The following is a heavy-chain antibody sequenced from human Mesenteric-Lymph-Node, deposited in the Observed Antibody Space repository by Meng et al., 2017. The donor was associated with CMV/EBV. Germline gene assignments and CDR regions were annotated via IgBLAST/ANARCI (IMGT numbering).Heavy chain of an antibody. D-gene: IGHD3-22*01. CDR2: IYFGGST. Sequence: GGSLRLSCAASGFTFDDYAMHWVRQAPGKGLEWVSLIYFGGSTYYADSVKGRFTISRDNSKNTLYLQMNSLRAEDTAMYYCAKSRWAYYDSSGYCFDYWGQGTLVTVSS. V-gene: IGHV3-23*03. CDR3: AKSRWAYYDSSGYCFDY. CDR1: GFTFDDYA. J-gene: IGHJ4*02.